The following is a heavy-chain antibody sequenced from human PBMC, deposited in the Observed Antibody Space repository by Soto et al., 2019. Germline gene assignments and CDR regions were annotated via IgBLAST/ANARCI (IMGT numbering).Heavy chain of an antibody. D-gene: IGHD1-26*01. V-gene: IGHV4-30-2*01. CDR1: GASITFGGYS. J-gene: IGHJ4*02. Sequence: KPSETLSLTCTVSGASITFGGYSWSWIRQTPGKGLEWIGYINHLETTFYNPSFESRLTLSIDRAKNQFSLKLHSMSAADRAVYFCDGGGGSDSFDYWGQGILVTVSS. CDR3: DGGGGSDSFDY. CDR2: INHLETT.